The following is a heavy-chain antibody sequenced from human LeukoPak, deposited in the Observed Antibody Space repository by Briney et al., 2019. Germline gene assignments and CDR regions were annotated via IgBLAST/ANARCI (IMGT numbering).Heavy chain of an antibody. D-gene: IGHD3-3*01. Sequence: ASVKVSCKASGYMLTGYYMYWVRQAPGQGLEWMGWINPNNGGTNYAQKFQGRVTMTRDTSISTAYMELSRLTSDDTAVYYCARNFGDFWSGNDYNWFDPWGQGTLVTVSS. V-gene: IGHV1-2*02. J-gene: IGHJ5*02. CDR3: ARNFGDFWSGNDYNWFDP. CDR2: INPNNGGT. CDR1: GYMLTGYY.